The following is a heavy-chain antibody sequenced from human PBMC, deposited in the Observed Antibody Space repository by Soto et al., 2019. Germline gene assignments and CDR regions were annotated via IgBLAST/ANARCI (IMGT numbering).Heavy chain of an antibody. J-gene: IGHJ4*02. CDR1: EFTFNSYA. D-gene: IGHD2-21*02. V-gene: IGHV3-23*01. CDR3: AQDARDTGGNSGIDY. Sequence: PGGSLRLSCVASEFTFNSYAMSWVRQAPVMGLEWVSSIIGSRAITYYADSVKGRFTISRDNSKSTLYLQMNSLRVEDTALYYCAQDARDTGGNSGIDYWGQGTLVTVSS. CDR2: IIGSRAIT.